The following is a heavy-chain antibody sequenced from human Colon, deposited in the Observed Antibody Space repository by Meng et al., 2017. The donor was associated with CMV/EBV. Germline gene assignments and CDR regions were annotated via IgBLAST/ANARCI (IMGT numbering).Heavy chain of an antibody. V-gene: IGHV3-53*01. D-gene: IGHD3-10*01. J-gene: IGHJ6*02. CDR2: IYSGGRT. CDR3: ARDSLIWFADEDSKYHYYGMDV. Sequence: GESLKISCVASGFTVRSNYMSWVRQAPGKGLEWVSLIYSGGRTYYADSVKGRFTISRDNSKNTVYLQMNSLRAEDTAVYYCARDSLIWFADEDSKYHYYGMDVWGQGTTVTVSS. CDR1: GFTVRSNY.